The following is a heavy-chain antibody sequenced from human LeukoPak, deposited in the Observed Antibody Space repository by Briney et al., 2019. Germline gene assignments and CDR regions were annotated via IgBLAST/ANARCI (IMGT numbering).Heavy chain of an antibody. CDR3: ARDDSSSWSYYYYGMDV. D-gene: IGHD6-13*01. Sequence: GGSLRLSCAASGFTFSSYWMHWVRQAPGKGLVWVSRINSDGSSTSYADSVKGRFTISRDNAKNTLYLQMNSLRAEDTAVYYCARDDSSSWSYYYYGMDVWGQGTTVTVSS. J-gene: IGHJ6*02. CDR2: INSDGSST. V-gene: IGHV3-74*01. CDR1: GFTFSSYW.